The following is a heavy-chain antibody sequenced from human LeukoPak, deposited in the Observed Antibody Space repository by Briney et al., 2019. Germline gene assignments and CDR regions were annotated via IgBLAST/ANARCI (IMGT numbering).Heavy chain of an antibody. Sequence: ASVKVSCKASGYTFTVNYIHWVREAPGQGLEWMGRVNPDSGGINYAQKFQGRVTMTRDTSINTAFVELRRLRSDDTATYYCARAQNYHDRSGYSDDTFDVWGHGTMITVSS. J-gene: IGHJ3*01. CDR1: GYTFTVNY. CDR3: ARAQNYHDRSGYSDDTFDV. CDR2: VNPDSGGI. V-gene: IGHV1-2*06. D-gene: IGHD3-22*01.